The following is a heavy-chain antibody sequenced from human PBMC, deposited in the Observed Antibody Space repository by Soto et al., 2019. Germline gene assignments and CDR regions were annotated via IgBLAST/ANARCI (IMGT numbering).Heavy chain of an antibody. D-gene: IGHD3-22*01. CDR1: GYTFTSYA. J-gene: IGHJ4*02. CDR3: ARPSLIAYFDY. V-gene: IGHV1-3*01. Sequence: GASVKVSCKASGYTFTSYAMHWVRQAPGQRLEWIGWINAGNGNTKYSQKFQGRVTITRDTSASTAYMELSSVTAADTAVYYCARPSLIAYFDYWGQGTLVTVSS. CDR2: INAGNGNT.